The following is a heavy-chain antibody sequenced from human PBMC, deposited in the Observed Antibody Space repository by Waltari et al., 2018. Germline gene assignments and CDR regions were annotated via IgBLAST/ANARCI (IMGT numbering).Heavy chain of an antibody. V-gene: IGHV2-5*01. D-gene: IGHD5-18*01. Sequence: QIXLXXSGPTLVKPTQTLTLTXTFSGFXLSTSGVXVGXXRQPPGKALEWLALIYWNDDKRYSPSLKSRLTITKDTSKNQVVLTMTNMDPVXTATYYCAXRRARIQLXLEXNYFDYWGQGTLXXXSS. J-gene: IGHJ4*02. CDR1: GFXLSTSGVX. CDR2: IYWNDDK. CDR3: AXRRARIQLXLEXNYFDY.